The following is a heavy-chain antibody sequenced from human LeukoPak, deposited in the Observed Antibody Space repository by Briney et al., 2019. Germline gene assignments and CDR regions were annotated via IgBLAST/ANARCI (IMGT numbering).Heavy chain of an antibody. J-gene: IGHJ4*02. V-gene: IGHV3-48*01. CDR1: GFSFSSYI. D-gene: IGHD6-6*01. CDR3: ARDKSPVWFVAAHPDYFDS. CDR2: ISSSSSSTI. Sequence: GGSRRLSCVASGFSFSSYIMNWVRQAPGKGLEWVSHISSSSSSTIYYADSVRGRFTVSRDNANNSLYLQLSSLRVEDTAVYYCARDKSPVWFVAAHPDYFDSWGQGTLVTVSS.